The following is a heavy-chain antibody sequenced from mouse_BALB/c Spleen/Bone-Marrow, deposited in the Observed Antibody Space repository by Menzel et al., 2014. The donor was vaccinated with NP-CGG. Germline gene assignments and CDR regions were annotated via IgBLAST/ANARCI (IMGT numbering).Heavy chain of an antibody. CDR3: ARPLNWDPYAMDY. CDR1: GYAFSSSW. Sequence: QVQLQQSGPELVKPGASVKISCKASGYAFSSSWTNWVKQRPGQGLEWIGRIYPGDGDTKYNGKFKGKATLTADKSSSTAYMQLSSLTSVDSAVYFCARPLNWDPYAMDYWGQGTSVTVSS. V-gene: IGHV1-82*01. J-gene: IGHJ4*01. D-gene: IGHD4-1*02. CDR2: IYPGDGDT.